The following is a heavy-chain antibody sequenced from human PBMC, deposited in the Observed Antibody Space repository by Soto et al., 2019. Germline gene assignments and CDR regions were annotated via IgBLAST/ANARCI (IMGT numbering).Heavy chain of an antibody. D-gene: IGHD6-13*01. CDR1: GYTFTGYY. V-gene: IGHV1-2*04. CDR2: INPNSGGT. Sequence: QVQLVQSGAEVKKPGASVKVSCKASGYTFTGYYMHWVRQAPGQGLEWMGWINPNSGGTNYAQKFQGWVTMTRDTSISTAYMELSRLRSDDTAVYYCARGLLIAAAGIFGTYYFDYWGQGTLVTVSS. CDR3: ARGLLIAAAGIFGTYYFDY. J-gene: IGHJ4*02.